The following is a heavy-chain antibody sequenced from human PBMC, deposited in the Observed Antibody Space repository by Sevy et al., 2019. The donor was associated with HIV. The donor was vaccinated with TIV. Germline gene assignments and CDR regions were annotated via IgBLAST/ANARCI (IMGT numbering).Heavy chain of an antibody. J-gene: IGHJ1*01. V-gene: IGHV3-23*01. CDR3: ARESYYYDSSGYYNAEYFQY. D-gene: IGHD3-22*01. CDR1: GFTFSSYA. CDR2: ISGSGGST. Sequence: GGSLRLSCAASGFTFSSYAMSWVRQAPGKGLEWVSVISGSGGSTYYADSGKGRFTISRDNSKNTRYLQMNSLRAEDTAVYYCARESYYYDSSGYYNAEYFQYWGQGTLVTVSS.